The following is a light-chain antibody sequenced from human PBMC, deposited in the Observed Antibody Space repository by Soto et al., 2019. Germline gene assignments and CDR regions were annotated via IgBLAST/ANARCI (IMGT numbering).Light chain of an antibody. J-gene: IGLJ1*01. V-gene: IGLV2-14*01. CDR3: SSFAGSIFYV. CDR1: SRDIGDFNY. Sequence: QSVLTQPASVSGSPGQSITISCTGTSRDIGDFNYVSWFQHHPGKAPKLIIYEVSSRPSGVSHRFSGSKSGNTASLTISGLETDDEADYFCSSFAGSIFYVFGTGTKVTVL. CDR2: EVS.